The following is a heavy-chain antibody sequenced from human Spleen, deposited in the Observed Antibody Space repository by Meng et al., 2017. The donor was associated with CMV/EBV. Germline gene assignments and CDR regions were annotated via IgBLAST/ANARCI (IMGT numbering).Heavy chain of an antibody. Sequence: SETLSLTCTVSGYSISSGYYWGWIRQPPGKGLEWIGSIYHSGSTYYNPSLKSRVTISVDTSKNQFSLKLTSVTAADTAVYYCAKSSWYFYNGLDVWGPGTTVTV. D-gene: IGHD6-13*01. CDR1: GYSISSGYY. V-gene: IGHV4-38-2*02. J-gene: IGHJ6*02. CDR3: AKSSWYFYNGLDV. CDR2: IYHSGST.